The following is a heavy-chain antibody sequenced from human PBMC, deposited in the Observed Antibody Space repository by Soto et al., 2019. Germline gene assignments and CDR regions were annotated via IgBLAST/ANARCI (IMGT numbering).Heavy chain of an antibody. J-gene: IGHJ4*02. D-gene: IGHD3-10*01. CDR2: IYYLGST. Sequence: SETLSLTCSVFGGSMSEYFWSWIPQSPGKGLEWIGYIYYLGSTDYNPSLKSRVTITVDTSKRQFSLRLTPVTAADTAVYYCARDGYDGSGSPYPAYWGPGTQVTVSS. V-gene: IGHV4-59*01. CDR3: ARDGYDGSGSPYPAY. CDR1: GGSMSEYF.